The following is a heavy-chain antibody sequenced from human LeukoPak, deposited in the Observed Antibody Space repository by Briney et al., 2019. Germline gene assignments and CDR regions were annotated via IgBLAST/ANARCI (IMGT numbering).Heavy chain of an antibody. CDR1: GGSISSYY. V-gene: IGHV4-59*01. CDR3: ARESGNYDSSGYLLYAFDI. Sequence: PSETLSLTCTVSGGSISSYYWSWIRQPPGKGLEWIGYIYYSGSTNYNPSLKSRVTISVDTSKNQFSLKLSSVTAADTAVYYCARESGNYDSSGYLLYAFDIWGQGTMATVSS. D-gene: IGHD3-22*01. CDR2: IYYSGST. J-gene: IGHJ3*02.